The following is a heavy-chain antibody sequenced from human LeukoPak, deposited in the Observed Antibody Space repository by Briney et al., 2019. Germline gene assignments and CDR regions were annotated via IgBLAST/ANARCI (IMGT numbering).Heavy chain of an antibody. CDR1: GGSVSSGSYY. CDR2: IYYSGST. CDR3: ARAVCSTPYYDFWSGYSPSYYYYGMDV. Sequence: SETLSLTCTVSGGSVSSGSYYWSWIRQPPGKGLEWIGYIYYSGSTNYNPSLKSRVTISVDTSKNQFSLKLSSVTAADTAVYYCARAVCSTPYYDFWSGYSPSYYYYGMDVWGQGTTVTVYS. V-gene: IGHV4-61*01. D-gene: IGHD3-3*01. J-gene: IGHJ6*02.